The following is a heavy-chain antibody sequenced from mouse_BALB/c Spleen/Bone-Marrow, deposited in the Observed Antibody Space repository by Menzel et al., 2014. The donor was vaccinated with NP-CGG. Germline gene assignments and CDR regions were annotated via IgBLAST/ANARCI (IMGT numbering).Heavy chain of an antibody. D-gene: IGHD4-1*01. Sequence: QVQLQQSGAELVRPGTSVTVSCKASGYAFXNYLIEWVKQRPGQGLEWIGVINPGSGGINYNEKFRVKATLTADKSSSIVYMQLSSLTSDDSAVYFCARELGRGFAYWGQGTLVTVSA. J-gene: IGHJ3*01. V-gene: IGHV1-54*01. CDR2: INPGSGGI. CDR1: GYAFXNYL. CDR3: ARELGRGFAY.